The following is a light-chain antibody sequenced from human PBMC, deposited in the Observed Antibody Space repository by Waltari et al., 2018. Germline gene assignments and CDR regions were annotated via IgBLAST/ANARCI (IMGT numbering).Light chain of an antibody. CDR1: QIVSNY. Sequence: VILTPSPAPLSLSPGESATLSCKASQIVSNYLAWYQQKPGQAPRLLIHSASSRATGIPDRFSGSGSGTEFTLTISSLEPEDVGVYHCYQHSSGYSFGQGTKVEIK. V-gene: IGKV3-11*01. CDR3: YQHSSGYS. J-gene: IGKJ2*03. CDR2: SAS.